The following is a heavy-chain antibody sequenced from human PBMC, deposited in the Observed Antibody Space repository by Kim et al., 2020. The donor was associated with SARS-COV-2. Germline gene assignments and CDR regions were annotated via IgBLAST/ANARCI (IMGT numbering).Heavy chain of an antibody. Sequence: GGSLRLSCVASGFTFSSYAMHWVRQAPGKGLEWVAVISYDGSNKYYADSVKGRFTISRDNSKNTLYLQMNSLRAEDTAVYYCARGGAFYCGGDCLNFDY. CDR2: ISYDGSNK. V-gene: IGHV3-30-3*01. J-gene: IGHJ4*01. D-gene: IGHD2-21*01. CDR1: GFTFSSYA. CDR3: ARGGAFYCGGDCLNFDY.